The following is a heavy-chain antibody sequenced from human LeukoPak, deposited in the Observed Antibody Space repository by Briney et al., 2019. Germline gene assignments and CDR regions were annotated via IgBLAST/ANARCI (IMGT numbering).Heavy chain of an antibody. Sequence: ASVKVSCKASGYTFTSYAMNWVRQAPGQGLEWMGWINTNTGNPTYAQGFTGRFVFSLDTSVSTAYLQISSLKAEDTAVYYCARDPGRYCSGGSCYRGYDYWGQGTLVTVSS. J-gene: IGHJ4*02. V-gene: IGHV7-4-1*02. CDR2: INTNTGNP. D-gene: IGHD2-15*01. CDR1: GYTFTSYA. CDR3: ARDPGRYCSGGSCYRGYDY.